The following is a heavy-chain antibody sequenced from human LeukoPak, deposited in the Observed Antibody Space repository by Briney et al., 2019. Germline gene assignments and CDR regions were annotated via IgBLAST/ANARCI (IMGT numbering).Heavy chain of an antibody. D-gene: IGHD3-10*01. Sequence: GGSLRLSCAASGFTFSDYYMSWIRQAPGKGLEWVSCISSSGSTVYYADSVKGRFTISRDNAKNSLYLQMNSLRAEDTAVYYCARASYYGSGSYLFYFDYWGQGTLVTVSS. CDR2: ISSSGSTV. V-gene: IGHV3-11*01. J-gene: IGHJ4*02. CDR1: GFTFSDYY. CDR3: ARASYYGSGSYLFYFDY.